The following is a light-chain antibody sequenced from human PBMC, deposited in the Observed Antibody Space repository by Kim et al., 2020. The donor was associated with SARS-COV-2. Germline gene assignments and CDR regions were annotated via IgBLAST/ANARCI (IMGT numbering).Light chain of an antibody. CDR2: RDS. CDR3: QVWDSSTYV. CDR1: NIGSKN. J-gene: IGLJ1*01. V-gene: IGLV3-9*01. Sequence: VALGQTARLTCGGTNIGSKNVHWYQQKPGQAPVLVIYRDSNRPSGLPARFSGSTSGNTATLTISRAQAGDEADYYCQVWDSSTYVFGTGTKVTVL.